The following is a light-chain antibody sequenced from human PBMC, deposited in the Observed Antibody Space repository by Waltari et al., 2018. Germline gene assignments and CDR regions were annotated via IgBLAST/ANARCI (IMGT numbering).Light chain of an antibody. V-gene: IGKV3-20*01. CDR1: KGVIRA. J-gene: IGKJ1*01. CDR2: GES. CDR3: QDYVKLPGT. Sequence: EIELTQSPGTLSLSPGERATLSGRASKGVIRALAGYQQKPCQAPRLPIYGESTRATGVPDRFSGSGSGTDFSLTISSRDAEDFAVYYCQDYVKLPGTYGQGTKVEI.